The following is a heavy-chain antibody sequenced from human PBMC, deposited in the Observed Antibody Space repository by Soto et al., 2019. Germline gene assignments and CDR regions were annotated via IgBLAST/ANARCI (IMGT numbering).Heavy chain of an antibody. CDR3: ARSRATAITPPSSGYFLSTMDV. CDR1: GYTFTSYG. D-gene: IGHD3-22*01. Sequence: ASVKVSCKASGYTFTSYGISWVRRAPGQGLEWMGWIGAYNGNTNYAQKLQGRVTMTTDTSTSTAYMELRSLRSDDTAVYYCARSRATAITPPSSGYFLSTMDVWGQGTTVTVS. CDR2: IGAYNGNT. J-gene: IGHJ6*02. V-gene: IGHV1-18*01.